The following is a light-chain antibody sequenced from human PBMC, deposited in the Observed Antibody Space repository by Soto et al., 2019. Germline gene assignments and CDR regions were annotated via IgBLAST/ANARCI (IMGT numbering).Light chain of an antibody. Sequence: DIQITHSPSSLSASVGDRVTIPCRASQGISNYLAWYQQKPGKVPKLLIYAASTLQSGVPSRFSGSGSGTDFTLTSSSLQPEDVATYYCQKYNSAPLTFGGGTKVEIK. CDR1: QGISNY. CDR3: QKYNSAPLT. CDR2: AAS. V-gene: IGKV1-27*01. J-gene: IGKJ4*01.